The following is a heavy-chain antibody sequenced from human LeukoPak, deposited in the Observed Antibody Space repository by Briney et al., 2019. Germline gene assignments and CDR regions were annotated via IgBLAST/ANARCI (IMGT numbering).Heavy chain of an antibody. Sequence: GGSLRLSCAASGFTFSNAWMNWVRQAPGKGLEWVGRIKSKTDGGTTDYAAPVKGRFTISRDDSKNTLYLQMNCLKTEDTAVYYCTTGGNIVVVPAAIDNWFDPRGQGTLVTVSS. CDR1: GFTFSNAW. J-gene: IGHJ5*02. D-gene: IGHD2-2*01. V-gene: IGHV3-15*07. CDR2: IKSKTDGGTT. CDR3: TTGGNIVVVPAAIDNWFDP.